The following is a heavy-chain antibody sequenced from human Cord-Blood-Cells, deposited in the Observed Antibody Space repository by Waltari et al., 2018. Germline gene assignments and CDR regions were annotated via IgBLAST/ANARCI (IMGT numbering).Heavy chain of an antibody. V-gene: IGHV2-26*01. CDR1: GFSLSNARMG. CDR2: IFSNDGK. J-gene: IGHJ4*02. D-gene: IGHD3-9*01. CDR3: ARTHYDILTGYYRFDY. Sequence: QVTLKESGPVLVKPTETLTLTCTVPGFSLSNARMGVSWIRQPPGKALEWLAHIFSNDGKSYSTSLKSRLTNSKDTAKSQVVLTLTNMDPVDTATYYCARTHYDILTGYYRFDYWGQGTLVTGSS.